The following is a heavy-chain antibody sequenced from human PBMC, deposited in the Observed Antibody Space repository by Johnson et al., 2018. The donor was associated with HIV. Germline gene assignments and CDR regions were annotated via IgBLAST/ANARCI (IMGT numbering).Heavy chain of an antibody. CDR3: ARLIVGAPGAFDI. D-gene: IGHD1-26*01. J-gene: IGHJ3*02. Sequence: VQLVESGGGLIQPGGSLRLSCAASGFTFSSYWMSWVRQAPGKGLEWVANIKQDGSEKYYVDSVKGRFTISRDNAKNSLYLQMNSLRAEDTAVYYCARLIVGAPGAFDIWGQGTMVTVSS. CDR1: GFTFSSYW. CDR2: IKQDGSEK. V-gene: IGHV3-7*05.